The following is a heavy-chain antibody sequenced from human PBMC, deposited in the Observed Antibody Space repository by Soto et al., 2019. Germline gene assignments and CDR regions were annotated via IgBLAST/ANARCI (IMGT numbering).Heavy chain of an antibody. CDR2: IYYSGST. CDR1: GGSISSYY. J-gene: IGHJ4*02. Sequence: QVQLQESGPGLVKPSETLSLTCTVSGGSISSYYWSWIRQPPGKGLEWIGYIYYSGSTNYNPSLKSRVTISVDTSKNHFSLKLSSVTAADTAVYYCAGQYYDFWSGYFDYWGQGTLVTVSS. CDR3: AGQYYDFWSGYFDY. V-gene: IGHV4-59*01. D-gene: IGHD3-3*01.